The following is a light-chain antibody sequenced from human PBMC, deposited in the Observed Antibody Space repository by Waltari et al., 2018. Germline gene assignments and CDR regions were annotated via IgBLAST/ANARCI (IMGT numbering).Light chain of an antibody. CDR1: QSLISK. V-gene: IGKV3-15*01. Sequence: EIVVTQSPPTLSVSPGERVALPCTNSQSLISKLAWYQHTVGQAPRLLTYDGSRRASCSPARFSGSESCTDFTLTISSLQSEDFAVYYCQQYKNWPSLSFGGGTKVEIK. J-gene: IGKJ4*02. CDR2: DGS. CDR3: QQYKNWPSLS.